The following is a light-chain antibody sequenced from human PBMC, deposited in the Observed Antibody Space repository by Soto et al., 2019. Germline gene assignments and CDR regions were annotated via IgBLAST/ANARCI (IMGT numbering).Light chain of an antibody. CDR1: QNLHSF. CDR3: QQRTRWPMT. J-gene: IGKJ5*01. Sequence: TQSPSTLSGSVGDRVTITCRASQNLHSFLNWYQQRPGQAPRPLIYDGSKRAAGVPDRISGDGSGTDYTLTISSLEPEDFAVYYCQQRTRWPMTFGQGTRLEIK. CDR2: DGS. V-gene: IGKV3-11*01.